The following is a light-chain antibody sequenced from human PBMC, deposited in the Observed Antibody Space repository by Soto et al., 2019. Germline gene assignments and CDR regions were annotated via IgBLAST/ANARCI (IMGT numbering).Light chain of an antibody. Sequence: QSVLTQPPSASGTPGQRVTISCSGSSSDIGNDFVSWYQQLPGTAPKPLIYRNNQRPSGVPDRFSGSKSGTSASLAISGLRSEDDADYYCATWDDSLSGWVFGGGTKLTVL. CDR3: ATWDDSLSGWV. V-gene: IGLV1-47*01. J-gene: IGLJ3*02. CDR1: SSDIGNDF. CDR2: RNN.